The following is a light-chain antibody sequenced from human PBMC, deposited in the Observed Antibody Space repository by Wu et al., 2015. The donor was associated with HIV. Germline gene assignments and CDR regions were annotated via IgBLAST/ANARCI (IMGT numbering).Light chain of an antibody. V-gene: IGKV3-15*01. CDR2: GAS. Sequence: EIVMTQSPATLSVSPGERATLSCRASRSVSSNLAWYQQTPGQAPRLLIYGASTRATGIPARFSGSGSGTEFILTISNLQSEDLAVYYCQQYNTWPRTFGQGTKVEIK. J-gene: IGKJ1*01. CDR3: QQYNTWPRT. CDR1: RSVSSN.